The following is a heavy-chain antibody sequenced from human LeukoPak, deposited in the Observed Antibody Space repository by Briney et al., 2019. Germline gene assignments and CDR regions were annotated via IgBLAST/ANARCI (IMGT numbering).Heavy chain of an antibody. CDR3: ASGGLGARKFYSDPFHY. Sequence: GGSLRLSCAASGFTVSSNYMSWVRQAPGKGLQWVSILYSAGSTYYADSVKGRFTISRDNSKNTLYLQMSSLRVEDTAVYYCASGGLGARKFYSDPFHYWGQGTLVTVSS. V-gene: IGHV3-53*01. CDR1: GFTVSSNY. D-gene: IGHD2-15*01. J-gene: IGHJ4*02. CDR2: LYSAGST.